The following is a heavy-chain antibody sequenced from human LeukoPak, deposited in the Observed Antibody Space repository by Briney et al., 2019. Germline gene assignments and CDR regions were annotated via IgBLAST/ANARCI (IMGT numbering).Heavy chain of an antibody. V-gene: IGHV4-59*12. D-gene: IGHD2-15*01. CDR1: GGSISSYY. J-gene: IGHJ4*02. CDR3: ARVKDTSSGGEFDY. Sequence: SETLSLTCTVSGGSISSYYWSWIRQPPGKGLEWIGYIYYSGSTNYNPSLKSRVTISVDTSKNQFSLKLSSVTAADTAVYYCARVKDTSSGGEFDYWGQGTLVTVSS. CDR2: IYYSGST.